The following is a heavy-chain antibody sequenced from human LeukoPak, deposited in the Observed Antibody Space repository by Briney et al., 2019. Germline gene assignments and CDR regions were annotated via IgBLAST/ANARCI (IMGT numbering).Heavy chain of an antibody. J-gene: IGHJ4*02. V-gene: IGHV3-21*01. D-gene: IGHD5-24*01. CDR1: GFTFSSYS. CDR3: ARGSRDGYNYLKY. Sequence: GGSLRLSCAASGFTFSSYSMNWVRQAPGKGLEWVSSISSSSSYIYYADSAKGRFTISRDNAKNSLYLQMNSLRAEDTAVYYCARGSRDGYNYLKYWGQGTLVTVSS. CDR2: ISSSSSYI.